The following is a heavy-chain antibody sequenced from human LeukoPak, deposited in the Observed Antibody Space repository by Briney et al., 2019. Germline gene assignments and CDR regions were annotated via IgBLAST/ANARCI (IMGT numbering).Heavy chain of an antibody. Sequence: ASVKVSFKTSGYSFTGYYIHWVRQAPGQGLEWMGWINPIGGGTNYAQKFQGRVTMTRDTSITTAYMEMSSLRSDDTAVYYCARDNGRGYPVYFAYWGQGTLVTVSS. CDR2: INPIGGGT. CDR1: GYSFTGYY. D-gene: IGHD3-22*01. J-gene: IGHJ4*02. V-gene: IGHV1-2*02. CDR3: ARDNGRGYPVYFAY.